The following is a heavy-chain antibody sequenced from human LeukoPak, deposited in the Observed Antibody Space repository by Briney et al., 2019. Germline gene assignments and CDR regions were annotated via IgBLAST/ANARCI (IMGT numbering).Heavy chain of an antibody. J-gene: IGHJ4*02. D-gene: IGHD3-3*01. Sequence: SETLSLTCTVSGGSIRSGSYYWSWIRQPAGKGLEWIGRIYASGSTNYNPSLKSRVTISVDTSKNQLSLKLSSVTAADTAVYYCAGAPAGSLEWLSPFDYWGQGTLVTVSS. V-gene: IGHV4-61*02. CDR1: GGSIRSGSYY. CDR3: AGAPAGSLEWLSPFDY. CDR2: IYASGST.